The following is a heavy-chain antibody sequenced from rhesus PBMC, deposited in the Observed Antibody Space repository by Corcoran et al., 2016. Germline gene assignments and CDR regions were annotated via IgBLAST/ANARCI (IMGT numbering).Heavy chain of an antibody. V-gene: IGHV4-106*01. CDR3: AGTLRIDF. Sequence: QVQLQESGPGLVKPSETLSPTCAASGASISDNYYWTWVRQPPGKGLELIGNIPGGGGGTIYNPSLKTRVTISMDASKNQISLIVSPVTAADTAVYYCAGTLRIDFWGQGVLVTVSS. D-gene: IGHD2-39*01. CDR1: GASISDNYY. CDR2: IPGGGGGT. J-gene: IGHJ4*01.